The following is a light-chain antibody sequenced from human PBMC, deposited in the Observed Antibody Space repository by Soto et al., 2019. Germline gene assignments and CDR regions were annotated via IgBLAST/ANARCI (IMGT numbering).Light chain of an antibody. J-gene: IGLJ3*02. CDR1: TSDVGGYNH. CDR2: EVT. Sequence: QSALTQPASVSGSPGQSIAISCTGSTSDVGGYNHVSWYQQHPGKAPKLMIYEVTNRPSGVADRFSGSKSGNTASLTISGLQAEDEAVYYCSSYTDSSTGVFGGGTKLTVL. V-gene: IGLV2-14*01. CDR3: SSYTDSSTGV.